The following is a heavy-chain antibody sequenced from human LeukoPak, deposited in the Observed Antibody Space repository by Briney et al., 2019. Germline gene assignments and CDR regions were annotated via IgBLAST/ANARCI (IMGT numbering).Heavy chain of an antibody. CDR3: ATYDSSGYFDY. CDR2: ISSSGSTI. V-gene: IGHV3-11*01. D-gene: IGHD3-22*01. CDR1: GYTFSDYY. Sequence: GGSLRLSCAASGYTFSDYYMSWIRQAPGKGLEWVSYISSSGSTIYYADSVKGRFTISRDNAKNSLYLQMNSLRAEDTAVYYCATYDSSGYFDYWGQGILVTVSS. J-gene: IGHJ4*02.